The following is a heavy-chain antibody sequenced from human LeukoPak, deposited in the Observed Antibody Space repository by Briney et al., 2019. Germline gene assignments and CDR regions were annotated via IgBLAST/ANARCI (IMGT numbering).Heavy chain of an antibody. V-gene: IGHV4-59*01. CDR3: ARDRDYYGSGSCSYFDC. CDR2: IYYSGST. Sequence: SETLSLTCTVSGGSISSYYWSWIRQPPGKGLEWIGYIYYSGSTNYNPSLKSRVTISVDTSKNQFSLKLSSVTAADTAVYYCARDRDYYGSGSCSYFDCWGQGTLVTVSS. CDR1: GGSISSYY. D-gene: IGHD3-10*01. J-gene: IGHJ4*02.